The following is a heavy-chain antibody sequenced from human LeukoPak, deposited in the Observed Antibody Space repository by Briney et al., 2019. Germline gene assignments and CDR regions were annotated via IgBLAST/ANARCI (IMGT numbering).Heavy chain of an antibody. J-gene: IGHJ6*03. CDR2: IGGGGRDT. D-gene: IGHD4/OR15-4a*01. CDR1: GFTFSTYA. V-gene: IGHV3-23*01. Sequence: GGSLRLSCAASGFTFSTYAMSWVRQAPGKGLEWLSTIGGGGRDTFYADSVKVRFTVSRDNSKNTLYLQMSSLRAEDTSVYFCAKNRGANYYNYYMDVWGKGTTVTVSS. CDR3: AKNRGANYYNYYMDV.